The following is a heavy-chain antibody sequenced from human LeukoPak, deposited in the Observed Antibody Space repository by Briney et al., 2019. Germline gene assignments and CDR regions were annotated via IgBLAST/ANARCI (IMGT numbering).Heavy chain of an antibody. Sequence: GSLRLSCAASGFTFSSYGMHWVRQAPGKGLEWVAVIWYDGSNKYYADSVKGRFTISRDNSKNTLYLQMNSLRAEDTAVYYCARDMIHYDFWSGYYPSPGFDYWGQGTLVAVSS. J-gene: IGHJ4*02. CDR3: ARDMIHYDFWSGYYPSPGFDY. V-gene: IGHV3-33*01. CDR2: IWYDGSNK. CDR1: GFTFSSYG. D-gene: IGHD3-3*01.